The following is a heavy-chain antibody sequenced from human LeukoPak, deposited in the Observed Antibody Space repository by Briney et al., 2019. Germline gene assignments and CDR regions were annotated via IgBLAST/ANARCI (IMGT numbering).Heavy chain of an antibody. CDR3: ARPHNVDTAMGTGFDY. D-gene: IGHD5-18*01. CDR1: GGSISSSSYY. J-gene: IGHJ4*02. V-gene: IGHV4-39*01. Sequence: PSETLSLXCTVSGGSISSSSYYWGWIRQPPGKGLEWIGSIYYSGSTYYNPSLKSRVTISVDTSKNQFSLKLSSVTAADTAVYYCARPHNVDTAMGTGFDYWGQGTLVTVSS. CDR2: IYYSGST.